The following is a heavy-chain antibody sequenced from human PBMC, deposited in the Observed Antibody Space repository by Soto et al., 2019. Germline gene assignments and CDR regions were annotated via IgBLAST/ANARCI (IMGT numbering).Heavy chain of an antibody. CDR3: ARTIAAGKYYYYYSMDG. D-gene: IGHD6-13*01. J-gene: IGHJ6*02. CDR1: GYSFTTYW. V-gene: IGHV5-51*01. CDR2: IYPGDSDT. Sequence: PGESLKISCKGSGYSFTTYWIGWVRQMPGKGLEWMGIIYPGDSDTRYSPSFQGQVTISVDKSISTAYLQWSSLTASDTAMYYCARTIAAGKYYYYYSMDGWGQGTKVTVSS.